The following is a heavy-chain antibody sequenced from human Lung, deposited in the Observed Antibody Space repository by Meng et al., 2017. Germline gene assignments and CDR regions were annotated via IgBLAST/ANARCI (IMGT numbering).Heavy chain of an antibody. Sequence: QVQLVQSGAEVKTPGSSVKVSCKASGGTFSSYTLIWVRQAPGQGLEWMGRILPILDITKYTQKFRGRVTITADKSTSTAYMELSSLTSDDTAVYYCAREHDSSGYIDFWGQGTLVTVSS. CDR1: GGTFSSYT. D-gene: IGHD3-22*01. V-gene: IGHV1-69*08. CDR2: ILPILDIT. CDR3: AREHDSSGYIDF. J-gene: IGHJ4*02.